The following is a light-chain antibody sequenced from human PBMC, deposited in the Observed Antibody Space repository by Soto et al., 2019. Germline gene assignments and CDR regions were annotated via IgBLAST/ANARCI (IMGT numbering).Light chain of an antibody. V-gene: IGKV1-5*01. Sequence: DIQMTQSPSTLSASVGDRVTITCRASQSLSSWVAWYQKKPDKGPQLLISDTSRLETGVPSRFSGSRSGAQSSLTISRLQPDDSATCLSQQYDDDPLTFGGGTKVEIK. CDR1: QSLSSW. CDR3: QQYDDDPLT. CDR2: DTS. J-gene: IGKJ4*01.